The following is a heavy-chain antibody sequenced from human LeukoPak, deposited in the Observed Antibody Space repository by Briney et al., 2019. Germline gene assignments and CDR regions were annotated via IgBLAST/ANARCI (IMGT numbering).Heavy chain of an antibody. Sequence: GGSLRLSCAASGFTFSSYGMHWVRQAPGKGLDWVAFIRYDGSNKYYADSVKGRFTISRDNSKNTLYLQMNSLRAEDTAVYYCAKVYTVFYYYYMDVWGKGTTVTVSS. J-gene: IGHJ6*03. CDR3: AKVYTVFYYYYMDV. CDR2: IRYDGSNK. V-gene: IGHV3-30*02. CDR1: GFTFSSYG. D-gene: IGHD4-17*01.